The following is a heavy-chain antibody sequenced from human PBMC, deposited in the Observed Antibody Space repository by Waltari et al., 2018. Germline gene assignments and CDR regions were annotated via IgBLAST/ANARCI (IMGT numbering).Heavy chain of an antibody. CDR1: GGSISSSPYY. Sequence: QLQLQESGPGLVKPSETLSHTCTVSGGSISSSPYYWGWPRQTPGKGLECIGSIYYSGTTYHNPSLKSRITISIDTSQNQFSLKLYSVTAADTAVYYCARLPLNYAVDVWGQGTTVTVSS. CDR3: ARLPLNYAVDV. D-gene: IGHD3-9*01. J-gene: IGHJ6*02. V-gene: IGHV4-39*07. CDR2: IYYSGTT.